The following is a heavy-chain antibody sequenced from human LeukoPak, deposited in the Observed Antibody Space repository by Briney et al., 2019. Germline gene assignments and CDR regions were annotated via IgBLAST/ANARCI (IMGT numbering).Heavy chain of an antibody. J-gene: IGHJ4*02. Sequence: GGSLRLSCAASGFTFNTYTMNWVRQAPGKGLEWVSYISSSGSTIYYADSVKGRFTISRDNAKNSLYLQMNSLRAEDTAVYYCARDGIAVAGINFDYWGQGTLVTVSS. CDR3: ARDGIAVAGINFDY. V-gene: IGHV3-48*04. CDR1: GFTFNTYT. D-gene: IGHD6-19*01. CDR2: ISSSGSTI.